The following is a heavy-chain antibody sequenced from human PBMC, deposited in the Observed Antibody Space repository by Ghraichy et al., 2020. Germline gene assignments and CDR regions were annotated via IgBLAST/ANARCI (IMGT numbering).Heavy chain of an antibody. J-gene: IGHJ6*02. D-gene: IGHD6-6*01. Sequence: SVKVSCKASGGTFSSYAISWVRQAPGQGLESMGGIIPIFGTANYAQKFQGRVTITADESTSTAYMELSSLRSEDTAVYYCAREWVEQLAPGYYYYAMDVWGQGTTVTVSS. CDR2: IIPIFGTA. CDR1: GGTFSSYA. CDR3: AREWVEQLAPGYYYYAMDV. V-gene: IGHV1-69*13.